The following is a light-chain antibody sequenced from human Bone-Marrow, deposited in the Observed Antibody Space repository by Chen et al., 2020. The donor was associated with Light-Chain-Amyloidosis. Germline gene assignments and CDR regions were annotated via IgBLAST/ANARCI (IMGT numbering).Light chain of an antibody. CDR1: NIGSTS. V-gene: IGLV3-21*02. CDR3: QVWDRSSDRPV. CDR2: DDS. Sequence: SYVLTQPSSVSVAPGQTATIACGGNNIGSTSVPWYQQTPGQAPLLVVYDDSDRPSGIPERLSGCKAGNTATLTISRVEAGDEADYYCQVWDRSSDRPVFGGGTKLTVL. J-gene: IGLJ3*02.